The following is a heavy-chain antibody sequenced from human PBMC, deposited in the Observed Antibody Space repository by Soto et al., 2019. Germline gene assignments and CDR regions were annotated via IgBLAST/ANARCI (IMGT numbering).Heavy chain of an antibody. J-gene: IGHJ6*02. CDR1: GFTFSSYA. CDR3: AKVTTATRRPNYGMDV. V-gene: IGHV3-23*01. CDR2: ISGSGGST. Sequence: PGGSLRLSCAASGFTFSSYAMSWVRQAPGKGLEWVSAISGSGGSTYYADSVKGRFTISRDNSKNTLYLQMNSLRAEDTAVYYCAKVTTATRRPNYGMDVWGQGTTVTVSS. D-gene: IGHD4-17*01.